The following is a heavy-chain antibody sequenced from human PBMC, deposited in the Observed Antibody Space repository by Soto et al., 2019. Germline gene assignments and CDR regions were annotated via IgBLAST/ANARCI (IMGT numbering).Heavy chain of an antibody. CDR3: ARGWRSGGSSSWSARYYGMDV. J-gene: IGHJ6*02. CDR2: IYHSGST. V-gene: IGHV4-30-2*01. Sequence: PSETLSLTCAVSGGSISSGGYSWSWIRQPPGKGLEWIGYIYHSGSTYYNPSLKSRVTISVDGSKNQFSLKLSSVTAADTAVYYCARGWRSGGSSSWSARYYGMDVWGQGTTVTVSS. CDR1: GGSISSGGYS. D-gene: IGHD6-13*01.